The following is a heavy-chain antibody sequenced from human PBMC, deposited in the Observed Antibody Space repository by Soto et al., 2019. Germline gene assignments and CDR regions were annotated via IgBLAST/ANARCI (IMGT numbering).Heavy chain of an antibody. J-gene: IGHJ4*02. CDR3: ARDGGYSRHDY. CDR2: ISRSSSYI. Sequence: GGSLRLSCAASGFTFSSYSMNWVRQAPGKGLEWVSSISRSSSYIYYADSVKGRFTISRDNAKNTLSLQMNSLRAEDTAVYYCARDGGYSRHDYWGQGTLVTVSS. V-gene: IGHV3-21*01. D-gene: IGHD6-13*01. CDR1: GFTFSSYS.